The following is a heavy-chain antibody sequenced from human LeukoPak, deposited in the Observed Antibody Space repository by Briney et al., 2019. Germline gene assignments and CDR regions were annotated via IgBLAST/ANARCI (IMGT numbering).Heavy chain of an antibody. J-gene: IGHJ6*03. V-gene: IGHV1-2*02. Sequence: ASVKLSCKASGYTFTDYYMHWVREAPGQGLEWMGWINPNSGGTNYAQKFQGRVTMTRDTSISTAYMELSRLRSDDTAVYYCARGDTGYDFWSAYYYYMDVWGKGTTVTVSS. CDR3: ARGDTGYDFWSAYYYYMDV. D-gene: IGHD3-3*01. CDR1: GYTFTDYY. CDR2: INPNSGGT.